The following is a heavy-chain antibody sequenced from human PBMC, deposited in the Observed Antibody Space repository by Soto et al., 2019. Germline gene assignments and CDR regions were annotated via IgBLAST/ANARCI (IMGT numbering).Heavy chain of an antibody. V-gene: IGHV1-69*01. Sequence: QVQVVQSGVEVRRPGSSVKVSCKASGDTFKNCVISWVRQAPRQGLEWMGGIIPLFGTTDFAQRFQGRLTITTDESTTTASVELSRLSSEDTATYYWAAELGFGKLSVVWGQGPTVIVS. CDR2: IIPLFGTT. D-gene: IGHD3-10*01. CDR3: AAELGFGKLSVV. J-gene: IGHJ6*02. CDR1: GDTFKNCV.